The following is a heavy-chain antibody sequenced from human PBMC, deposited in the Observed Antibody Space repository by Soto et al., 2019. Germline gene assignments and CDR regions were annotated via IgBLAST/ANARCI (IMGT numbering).Heavy chain of an antibody. CDR2: IIPIFGTA. D-gene: IGHD3-3*01. Sequence: GASVKVSCKASGGTFSSYAISWVRQAPGQGLEWMGGIIPIFGTANYAQKFQGRVTITADESTSTAYMELSSLRSEDTAVYYCARGPPTIFGVVIVHFDYWGQGTLVTVSS. CDR3: ARGPPTIFGVVIVHFDY. CDR1: GGTFSSYA. V-gene: IGHV1-69*13. J-gene: IGHJ4*02.